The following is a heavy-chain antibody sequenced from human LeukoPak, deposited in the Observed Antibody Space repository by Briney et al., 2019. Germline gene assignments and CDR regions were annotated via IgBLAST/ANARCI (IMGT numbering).Heavy chain of an antibody. D-gene: IGHD3-10*01. CDR1: GYTFTSYD. V-gene: IGHV1-8*01. CDR3: AREGDHYGSGDQGY. Sequence: ASVKVSCKASGYTFTSYDINWVRQATGQGREWMGWMNPNSGNTGYAQKFQGRVTMTRNTSISTAYMELSSLRSEDTAVYYCAREGDHYGSGDQGYWGQGTLVTVSS. CDR2: MNPNSGNT. J-gene: IGHJ4*02.